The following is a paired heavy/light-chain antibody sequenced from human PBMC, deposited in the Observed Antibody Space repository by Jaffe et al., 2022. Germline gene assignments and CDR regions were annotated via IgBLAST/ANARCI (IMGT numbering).Light chain of an antibody. CDR1: SLRTHF. J-gene: IGLJ3*02. CDR2: DEN. Sequence: SSELTQDPAVSVALGQTVRITCQGDSLRTHFATWFQQRPGQAPVLVIYDENNRPSGIPDRFSGSISGNTASLTITGAQAEDEAEYHCNSRDASGGPWLFGGGTKLTVL. V-gene: IGLV3-19*01. CDR3: NSRDASGGPWL.
Heavy chain of an antibody. J-gene: IGHJ6*03. D-gene: IGHD6-6*01. CDR3: TTLTRLDYYYYMDV. Sequence: DVQLVESGGGPAKPGGSLRLTCAASGLTFTNAWMSWVRRAPGKGLEWVGRIKSQSDGGTVVYAAPVEDRFTISRDDSKNMLFLQMNSLKVEDTATYYCTTLTRLDYYYYMDVWGKGTTVAVSS. V-gene: IGHV3-15*01. CDR1: GLTFTNAW. CDR2: IKSQSDGGTV.